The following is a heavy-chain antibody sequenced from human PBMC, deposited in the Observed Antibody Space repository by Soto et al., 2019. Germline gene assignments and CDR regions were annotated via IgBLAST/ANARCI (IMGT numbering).Heavy chain of an antibody. CDR1: GGSFSGYY. CDR2: INHSGST. J-gene: IGHJ4*02. CDR3: ERGLTTVTTFGGFDY. D-gene: IGHD4-17*01. V-gene: IGHV4-34*01. Sequence: PSETLSLTCAVDGGSFSGYYWSWIRQPPGKGLEWIGEINHSGSTNYNPSLKSRVTISVDTSKNQFSLKLSSVTAADTAVYYCERGLTTVTTFGGFDYWGQGTLVTVSS.